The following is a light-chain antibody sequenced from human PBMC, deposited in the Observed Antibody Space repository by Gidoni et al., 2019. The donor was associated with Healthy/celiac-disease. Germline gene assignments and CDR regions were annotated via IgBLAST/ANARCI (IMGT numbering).Light chain of an antibody. Sequence: DIVLTQSPATLSWSPGERATLSCRASQSVSSYLAWYQQKPGQAPRLLIYDASNRATGIPARFSGSGSGTDFTLTISSLEPEDVAVYYCQQRSNWIFTFGPGTKVDIK. CDR3: QQRSNWIFT. CDR1: QSVSSY. J-gene: IGKJ3*01. CDR2: DAS. V-gene: IGKV3-11*01.